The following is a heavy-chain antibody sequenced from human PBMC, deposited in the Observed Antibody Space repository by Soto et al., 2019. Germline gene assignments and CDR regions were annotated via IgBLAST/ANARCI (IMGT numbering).Heavy chain of an antibody. J-gene: IGHJ6*02. CDR2: ISYDGSNK. CDR3: ARSLHDYYYYYTLDV. V-gene: IGHV3-30-3*01. Sequence: PGGSLRLSCAASGFTFSSYAMHWVRQAPGKGLEWVAIISYDGSNKNYADSVKGRFTISRDNSKNTLYLQMNSLRAEDTAVYYCARSLHDYYYYYTLDVWGQGTTVTVSS. CDR1: GFTFSSYA. D-gene: IGHD4-4*01.